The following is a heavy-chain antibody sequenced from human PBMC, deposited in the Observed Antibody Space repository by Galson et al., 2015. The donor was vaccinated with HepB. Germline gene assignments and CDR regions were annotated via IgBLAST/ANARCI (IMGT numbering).Heavy chain of an antibody. J-gene: IGHJ4*02. CDR2: ISYDGSK. V-gene: IGHV3-30-3*01. CDR3: ARVRINNLDY. Sequence: SLRLSCAASGFTFSSYDLYWVRQAPGKGLEWVAVISYDGSKTYADSVKGRFTISRDNSKSTLYLHMNSLRFEDTSMYYCARVRINNLDYWGQGTLVTVFS. D-gene: IGHD1/OR15-1a*01. CDR1: GFTFSSYD.